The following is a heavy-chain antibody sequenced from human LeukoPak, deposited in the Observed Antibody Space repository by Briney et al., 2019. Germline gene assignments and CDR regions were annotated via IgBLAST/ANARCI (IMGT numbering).Heavy chain of an antibody. J-gene: IGHJ4*02. CDR3: AKDLGSSGWSFDY. Sequence: GGSLRLSCAASGFTVSSNYMSWVRQAPGKGLEWVSVIYSGGSTYYADSVKGRFTISRDNSKNTLYLQMNSLRAEDTAVYYCAKDLGSSGWSFDYWGQGTLVTVSS. V-gene: IGHV3-53*05. CDR2: IYSGGST. CDR1: GFTVSSNY. D-gene: IGHD6-19*01.